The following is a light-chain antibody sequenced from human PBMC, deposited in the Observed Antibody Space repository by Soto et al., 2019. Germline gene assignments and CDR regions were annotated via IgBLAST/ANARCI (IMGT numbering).Light chain of an antibody. CDR1: QSVGSN. Sequence: EIAMTQSPATLSVSPGERVTLSCRASQSVGSNLAWYQHKPGQAPRLLIYGASTRATGIPARFSGSGSETDFTLTISSLQSEDFAVYYCQHYNNWPPHTFGQGTKLEIK. J-gene: IGKJ2*01. V-gene: IGKV3-15*01. CDR3: QHYNNWPPHT. CDR2: GAS.